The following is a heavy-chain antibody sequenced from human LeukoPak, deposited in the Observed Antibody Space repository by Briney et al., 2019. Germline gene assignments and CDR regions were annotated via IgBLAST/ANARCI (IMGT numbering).Heavy chain of an antibody. D-gene: IGHD3-3*01. CDR1: GFTFSSYA. CDR3: AKGRPTYYDFWSGRGYYFDY. V-gene: IGHV3-23*01. CDR2: ISGSGGST. J-gene: IGHJ4*02. Sequence: PGGSLRLSCAASGFTFSSYAMSWVRQAPGKGLEWVSAISGSGGSTYYADSVKGRFTISRGNSKNTLYLQMNSLRAEDTAVYYCAKGRPTYYDFWSGRGYYFDYWGQGTLVTVSS.